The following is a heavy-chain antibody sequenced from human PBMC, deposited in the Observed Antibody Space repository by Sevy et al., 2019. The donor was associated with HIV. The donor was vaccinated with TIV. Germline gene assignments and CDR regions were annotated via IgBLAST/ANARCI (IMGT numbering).Heavy chain of an antibody. D-gene: IGHD1-26*01. Sequence: GESLKISCKGSGYSFTSYWIGWVRQMPGKGLEWMGIIYPGDSDNRYRPSFQGQVTISADKSIITAYLQWSSLKASDPAMYYCARRSTGIVGTHFDYWGQGTLVTVSS. J-gene: IGHJ4*02. CDR2: IYPGDSDN. CDR3: ARRSTGIVGTHFDY. CDR1: GYSFTSYW. V-gene: IGHV5-51*01.